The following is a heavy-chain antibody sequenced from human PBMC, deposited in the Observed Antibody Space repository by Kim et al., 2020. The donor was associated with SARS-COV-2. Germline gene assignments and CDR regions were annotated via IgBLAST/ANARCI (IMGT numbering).Heavy chain of an antibody. J-gene: IGHJ3*02. D-gene: IGHD6-19*01. CDR3: ARDLSIAVAGMGARDAFDI. Sequence: SETLSLTCTVSGGSISSSSYYWGWIRQPPGKGLEWIGSIYYSGSTYYNPSLKSLVTISVDTSKNQFSLKLSSVTAADTAVYYCARDLSIAVAGMGARDAFDIWGQGTMVTVSS. CDR1: GGSISSSSYY. CDR2: IYYSGST. V-gene: IGHV4-39*01.